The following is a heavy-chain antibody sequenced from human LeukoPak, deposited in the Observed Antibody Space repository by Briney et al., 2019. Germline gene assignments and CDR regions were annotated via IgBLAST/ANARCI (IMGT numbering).Heavy chain of an antibody. Sequence: SETLSLTCTVSGYSITSGYYGGWIRQPPGKGREGIGSIYHSGSTYYNPSLKSRVTISVDTSKNQFSLKLSSVTAADTAVYYCARDLGGSGSYYDYFDYWGQGTLVTVSS. CDR3: ARDLGGSGSYYDYFDY. CDR2: IYHSGST. D-gene: IGHD3-10*01. CDR1: GYSITSGYY. V-gene: IGHV4-38-2*02. J-gene: IGHJ4*02.